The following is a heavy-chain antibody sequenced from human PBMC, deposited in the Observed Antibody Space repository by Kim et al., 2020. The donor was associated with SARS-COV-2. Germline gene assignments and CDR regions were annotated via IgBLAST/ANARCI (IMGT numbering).Heavy chain of an antibody. D-gene: IGHD5-18*01. CDR2: INHSGST. CDR1: GGSFSGYY. Sequence: SETLSLTCAVYGGSFSGYYWSWIRQPPGKGLEWIGEINHSGSTNYNPSLKSRVTISVDTSKNQFSLKLSSVTAADTAVYYCARDSYGYYYYYGMDVWGQGTTVTVSS. CDR3: ARDSYGYYYYYGMDV. V-gene: IGHV4-34*01. J-gene: IGHJ6*02.